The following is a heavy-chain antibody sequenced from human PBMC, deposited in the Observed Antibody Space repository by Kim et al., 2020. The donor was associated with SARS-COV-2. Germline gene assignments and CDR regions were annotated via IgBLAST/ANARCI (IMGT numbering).Heavy chain of an antibody. Sequence: TYYNPSLKSRVTISVDTSKNQFSLKLSSVTAADTAVYYCARLSVDTVTDYWGQGTLVTVSS. D-gene: IGHD5-18*01. J-gene: IGHJ4*02. CDR2: T. CDR3: ARLSVDTVTDY. V-gene: IGHV4-31*02.